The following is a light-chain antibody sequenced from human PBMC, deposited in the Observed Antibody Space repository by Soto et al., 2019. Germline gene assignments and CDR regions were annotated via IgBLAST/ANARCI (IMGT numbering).Light chain of an antibody. CDR1: QGINNY. V-gene: IGKV1-27*01. CDR2: SAS. J-gene: IGKJ1*01. CDR3: QRYSTVPRT. Sequence: DIQMTQSPSSLSASVGDRVTITCRASQGINNYLAWYQQKPGKVPKLLIYSASTLQSGVPSQFSASGYGTDFTLIIRSLQPEDLAIYYNQRYSTVPRTFGQGTNVEIK.